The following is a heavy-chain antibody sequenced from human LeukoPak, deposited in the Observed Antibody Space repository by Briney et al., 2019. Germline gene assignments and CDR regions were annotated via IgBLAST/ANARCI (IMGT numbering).Heavy chain of an antibody. CDR2: IRYDGNNK. V-gene: IGHV3-30*02. CDR1: GFTFSSYG. Sequence: GGSLRLSCAASGFTFSSYGMHWVRQAPGKGLEWVAFIRYDGNNKNYADSVRGRFTISRDNSKNTVYLQMNSLRAEDTAVYYCAKDRSIVPAASSFDYWGQGTLVTVSS. CDR3: AKDRSIVPAASSFDY. J-gene: IGHJ4*02. D-gene: IGHD2-2*01.